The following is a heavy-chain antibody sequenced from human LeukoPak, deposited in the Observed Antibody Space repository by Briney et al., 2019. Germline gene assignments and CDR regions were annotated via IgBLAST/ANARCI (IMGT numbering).Heavy chain of an antibody. J-gene: IGHJ4*02. Sequence: PGGSLRLSCAVSGFTFSRYWMSWVRQAPRKGLEWVANIKQDGSEKYYVDSVKGRFTISRDNAKNSLNLQMNSLRAEDTAVYYCARDKGDYDTSGSLFVFGGQGTLVTVSS. CDR1: GFTFSRYW. CDR2: IKQDGSEK. V-gene: IGHV3-7*03. D-gene: IGHD3-22*01. CDR3: ARDKGDYDTSGSLFVF.